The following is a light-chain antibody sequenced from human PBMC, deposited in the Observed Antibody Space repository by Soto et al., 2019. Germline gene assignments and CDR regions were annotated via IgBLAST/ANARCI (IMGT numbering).Light chain of an antibody. CDR1: QSVSGN. J-gene: IGKJ1*01. CDR2: GAS. Sequence: EIVMTQSPATLSVSPGERATLSCRASQSVSGNLAWYQQKPGQAPRLLIYGASTRATGIPARFSGSGSGTEFSRTISSRQSEDFAVYYCHRYNDWPPTFGQGTKVEIK. CDR3: HRYNDWPPT. V-gene: IGKV3D-15*01.